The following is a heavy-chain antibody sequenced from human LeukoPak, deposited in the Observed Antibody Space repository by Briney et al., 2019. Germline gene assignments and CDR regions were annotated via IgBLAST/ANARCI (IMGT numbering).Heavy chain of an antibody. CDR2: IIPILGIA. D-gene: IGHD3-10*01. CDR1: GGTFSSYA. CDR3: AQTSITMVRGAIDY. V-gene: IGHV1-69*04. Sequence: SVKVSCKASGGTFSSYAISRVRQAPGQGLEWMGRIIPILGIANYAQKFQGRVTITADKSTSTAYVELSSLRSEDTAVYYCAQTSITMVRGAIDYWGQGTLVTVSS. J-gene: IGHJ4*02.